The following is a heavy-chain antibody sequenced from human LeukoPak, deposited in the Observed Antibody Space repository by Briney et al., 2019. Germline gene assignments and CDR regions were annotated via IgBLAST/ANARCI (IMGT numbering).Heavy chain of an antibody. V-gene: IGHV3-23*01. D-gene: IGHD3-22*01. J-gene: IGHJ4*02. CDR3: ARARYYDSSGYFDY. CDR2: ISGSGGST. CDR1: GLTFSSYG. Sequence: PGGSLRLSCAASGLTFSSYGISWDRQAPGKGLEGVSAISGSGGSTYYADSVKGRFTISRDNSKNTLYLQMNSLRAEDTAVYYCARARYYDSSGYFDYWGQGTLVTVSS.